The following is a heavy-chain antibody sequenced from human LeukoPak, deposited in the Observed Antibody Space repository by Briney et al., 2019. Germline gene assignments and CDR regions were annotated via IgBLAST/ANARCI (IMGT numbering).Heavy chain of an antibody. CDR1: GFTFSSYA. Sequence: GGSLRLSCAASGFTFSSYAMSWVRQAPGKGLEWVSAISGSGGSTYYADSVKGRFTISRDNSKNTLYLQMNSLRAEDTAVYYCAKDNSIAVAGLAFGFDPWGQGTLVTVSS. D-gene: IGHD6-19*01. J-gene: IGHJ5*02. CDR3: AKDNSIAVAGLAFGFDP. V-gene: IGHV3-23*01. CDR2: ISGSGGST.